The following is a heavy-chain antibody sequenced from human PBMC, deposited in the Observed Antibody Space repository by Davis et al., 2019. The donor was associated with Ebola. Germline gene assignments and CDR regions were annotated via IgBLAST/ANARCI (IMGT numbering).Heavy chain of an antibody. Sequence: SVKVSCKASGGTFSSYGISWVRQAPGQGLEWMGRIIPILGIANYAQKFQGRVTITADKSTSTAYMELSSLRSEDTAVYYCARAPSHDCSSTSCKGVDYYYGMDVWGQGTTVTVSS. CDR1: GGTFSSYG. CDR2: IIPILGIA. J-gene: IGHJ6*02. V-gene: IGHV1-69*04. CDR3: ARAPSHDCSSTSCKGVDYYYGMDV. D-gene: IGHD2-2*01.